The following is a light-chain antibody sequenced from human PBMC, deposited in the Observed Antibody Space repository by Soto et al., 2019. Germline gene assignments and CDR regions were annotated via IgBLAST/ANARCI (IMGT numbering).Light chain of an antibody. CDR1: SSDFGDDKY. CDR2: GVN. CDR3: QSYDSSLSL. J-gene: IGLJ2*01. V-gene: IGLV2-14*01. Sequence: QSVLTQPASVSGSPGQSITVSCTGSSSDFGDDKYVSWYQQQPGKGPNLLIYGVNSRPSGISNRFSGSKSGTSASLAITGLQAEDEADYYCQSYDSSLSLFGGGTKLTVL.